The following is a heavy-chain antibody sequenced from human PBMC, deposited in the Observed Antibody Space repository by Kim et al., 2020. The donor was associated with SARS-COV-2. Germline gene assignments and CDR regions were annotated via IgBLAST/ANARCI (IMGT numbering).Heavy chain of an antibody. D-gene: IGHD3-22*01. Sequence: GGSLRLSCAASGFTFSSYSMNWVRQAPGKGLEWVSSISSSSSYIYYADSVKGRFTISRDNAKNSLYLQMNSLRAEDTAVYYCARDWYYYDSSGYYFPNWYFDLWGRGTLVTVSS. CDR1: GFTFSSYS. CDR3: ARDWYYYDSSGYYFPNWYFDL. V-gene: IGHV3-21*01. J-gene: IGHJ2*01. CDR2: ISSSSSYI.